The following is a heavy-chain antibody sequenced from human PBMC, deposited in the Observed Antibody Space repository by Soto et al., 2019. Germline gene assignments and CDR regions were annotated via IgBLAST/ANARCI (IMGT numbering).Heavy chain of an antibody. Sequence: ASVKVSCKASGGTFSSYAISWVRQAPGQGLEWMGGIIPIFGIANYAQKFQGRVTITADESTSTAYMELSSLRSEDTAVYYCARDRPMVRGVISSKLYYYYGMDVWGQGITVTVSS. CDR3: ARDRPMVRGVISSKLYYYYGMDV. CDR2: IIPIFGIA. V-gene: IGHV1-69*13. D-gene: IGHD3-10*01. CDR1: GGTFSSYA. J-gene: IGHJ6*02.